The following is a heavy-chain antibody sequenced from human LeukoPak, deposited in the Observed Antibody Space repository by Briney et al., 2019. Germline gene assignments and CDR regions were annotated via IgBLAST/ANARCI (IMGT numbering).Heavy chain of an antibody. D-gene: IGHD6-19*01. V-gene: IGHV5-51*01. CDR1: GYSFTSYW. J-gene: IGHJ4*02. CDR3: ARRRAVAGTRGGYCFDY. CDR2: IYPGDSDT. Sequence: GESLKISCKGSGYSFTSYWIGWVRQMPGKGLEWMGIIYPGDSDTRYSPSFQGQVTISADKSISTAYLQWSSLKASDTAMYYCARRRAVAGTRGGYCFDYWGQGTLVTVSS.